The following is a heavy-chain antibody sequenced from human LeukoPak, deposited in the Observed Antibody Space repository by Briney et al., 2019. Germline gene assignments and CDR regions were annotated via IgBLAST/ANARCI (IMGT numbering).Heavy chain of an antibody. CDR2: IRVKANSYAT. Sequence: GGSLRLSCAASGFTFSASPMHWVRQASGKGLEWVGRIRVKANSYATAYAASVKGRFTISRDDSKNTAYLEMNSLKTEDTAVYYCTRQRVGTGTCDYWGQGSLVTVSS. D-gene: IGHD3-16*01. CDR3: TRQRVGTGTCDY. CDR1: GFTFSASP. J-gene: IGHJ4*02. V-gene: IGHV3-73*01.